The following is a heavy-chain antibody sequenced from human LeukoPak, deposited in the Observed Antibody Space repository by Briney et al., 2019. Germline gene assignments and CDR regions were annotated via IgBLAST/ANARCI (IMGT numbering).Heavy chain of an antibody. Sequence: SETLSLTCAVDGGSFSGFYWSWIRQPPGGGLEWLGEINQSGSTNYNPSLKSRVTISVEKFKNQFSLEVTSVTAADTAIYYCATLGGLYYESHGYPDFDHWGQGTLVTVSS. J-gene: IGHJ4*02. CDR1: GGSFSGFY. D-gene: IGHD3-22*01. V-gene: IGHV4-34*01. CDR3: ATLGGLYYESHGYPDFDH. CDR2: INQSGST.